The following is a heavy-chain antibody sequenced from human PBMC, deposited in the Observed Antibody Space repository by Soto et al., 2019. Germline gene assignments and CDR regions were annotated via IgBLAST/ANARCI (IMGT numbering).Heavy chain of an antibody. CDR2: ISAHNGNT. V-gene: IGHV1-18*01. CDR3: ARGRYGDY. J-gene: IGHJ4*02. CDR1: GYTFTSYG. D-gene: IGHD1-1*01. Sequence: QVHLVQSGAEVRKPGASVKVSCKGSGYTFTSYGITWVRQAPGQGLEWMGWISAHNGNTNYAQMLQGRVTVTRDTSTSTAYMELRSLRSDDTAVYYCARGRYGDYWGQGALVTVSS.